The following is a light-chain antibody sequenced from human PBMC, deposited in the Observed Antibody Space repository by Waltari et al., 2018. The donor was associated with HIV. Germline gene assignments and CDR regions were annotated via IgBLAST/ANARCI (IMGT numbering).Light chain of an antibody. CDR3: GSWDSSLSGVV. Sequence: QSVLTHPPSVSAAPGQKVTISCSGSNSTIGNNYVSWYQQLPGPAPKLLIYDNNKRPSGIPDRFSGSKSGTSATLGITGLQTGDEADYYCGSWDSSLSGVVFG. CDR1: NSTIGNNY. J-gene: IGLJ2*01. V-gene: IGLV1-51*01. CDR2: DNN.